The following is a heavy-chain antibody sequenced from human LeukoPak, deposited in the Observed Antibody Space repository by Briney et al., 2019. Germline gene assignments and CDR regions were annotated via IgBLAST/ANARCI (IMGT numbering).Heavy chain of an antibody. CDR3: ARLGWWDS. V-gene: IGHV4-39*01. Sequence: PSETLSLTCTVSGDSVSNDNIYWGWIRQPPGKGLEWIGSIYYSGSTYYNPSLNSRATISGDSFKTQLSLQLSSVTAATAAVYYCARLGWWDSWGEGTLHRLL. CDR1: GDSVSNDNIY. J-gene: IGHJ5*01. CDR2: IYYSGST. D-gene: IGHD2-15*01.